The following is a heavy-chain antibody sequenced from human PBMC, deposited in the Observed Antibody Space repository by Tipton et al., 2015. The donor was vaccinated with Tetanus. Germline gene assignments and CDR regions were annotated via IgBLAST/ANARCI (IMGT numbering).Heavy chain of an antibody. CDR2: ISYSGNT. Sequence: GLVKPSETLSLTCTVSGGSISSGVYYWGWLRQDPGKGLEWIGRISYSGNTAYNPSLKSRVAISVDTSKNQFSLKLSSVAAADTAVYYCARAYDFWSGHLDFWGQGTLVTVSS. CDR3: ARAYDFWSGHLDF. J-gene: IGHJ4*02. V-gene: IGHV4-39*07. CDR1: GGSISSGVYY. D-gene: IGHD3-3*01.